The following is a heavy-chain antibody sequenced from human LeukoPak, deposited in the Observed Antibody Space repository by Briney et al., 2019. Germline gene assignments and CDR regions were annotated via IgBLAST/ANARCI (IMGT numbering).Heavy chain of an antibody. V-gene: IGHV1-69*13. CDR1: GGTFSSYA. Sequence: VASVKVSCKASGGTFSSYAISWVRQAPGQGLEWMGGIIPIFGTANYAQKFQGRVTITADESTSTAYMELSSLRSEDTAVYYCARSEDCGGDCYSGTFDYWGQGTLVTVSS. CDR3: ARSEDCGGDCYSGTFDY. D-gene: IGHD2-21*02. J-gene: IGHJ4*02. CDR2: IIPIFGTA.